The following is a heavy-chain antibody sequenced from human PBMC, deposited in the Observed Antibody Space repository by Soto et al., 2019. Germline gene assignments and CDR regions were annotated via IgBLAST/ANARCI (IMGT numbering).Heavy chain of an antibody. Sequence: QEQLVESGGGVVQPGRSLRLSCAASGFSFSNYGFHWVRQAPGKGLEWVAVIWYSGGNKNYADSVKGRFTISRDNSKNTLYLQMNSLRAEDTAVYYCARDKNIQYYYGSGSYPNGLDPWGQGTLVAVSS. CDR1: GFSFSNYG. CDR2: IWYSGGNK. V-gene: IGHV3-33*01. J-gene: IGHJ5*02. CDR3: ARDKNIQYYYGSGSYPNGLDP. D-gene: IGHD3-10*01.